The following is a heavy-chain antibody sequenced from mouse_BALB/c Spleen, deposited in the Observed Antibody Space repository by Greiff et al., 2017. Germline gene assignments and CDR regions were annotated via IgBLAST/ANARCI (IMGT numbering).Heavy chain of an antibody. Sequence: EVQRVESGPSLVKPSQTLSLTCSVTGDSITSGYWNWIRKFPGNKLEYMGYISYSGSTYYNPSLKSRISITRDTSKNQYYLQLNSVTTEDTATYYCARYRFGSSFYYYAMDYWGQGTSVTVSS. CDR3: ARYRFGSSFYYYAMDY. CDR2: ISYSGST. V-gene: IGHV3-8*02. J-gene: IGHJ4*01. CDR1: GDSITSGY. D-gene: IGHD1-1*01.